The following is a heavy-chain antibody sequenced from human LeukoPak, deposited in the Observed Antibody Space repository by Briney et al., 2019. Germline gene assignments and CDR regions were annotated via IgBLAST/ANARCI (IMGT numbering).Heavy chain of an antibody. CDR3: ASPKGLPAATYGAFDI. CDR2: ISSSSSYI. J-gene: IGHJ3*02. V-gene: IGHV3-21*01. CDR1: GFTFSSYS. Sequence: PGGSLRLSCAASGFTFSSYSMNWVRQAPGKGLEWVSSISSSSSYIYYADSVKGRFTISRDNAKNSLYLQMNSLRAEDTAVYYCASPKGLPAATYGAFDIWGQGTMVTVSS. D-gene: IGHD2-2*01.